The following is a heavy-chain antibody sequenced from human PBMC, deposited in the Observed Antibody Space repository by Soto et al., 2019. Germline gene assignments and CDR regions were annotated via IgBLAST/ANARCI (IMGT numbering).Heavy chain of an antibody. CDR1: GFTFSSYA. CDR3: AKVVGHIAAPSDYYYYYYMDV. CDR2: ISGSGGST. D-gene: IGHD6-6*01. Sequence: PGGSLRLSCAASGFTFSSYAMSWVRQAPGKGLEWVSAISGSGGSTYYADSVKGRFTISRDNSKNTLYLQMNSLRAEDTAVYYCAKVVGHIAAPSDYYYYYYMDVWGKGTTVTVSS. J-gene: IGHJ6*03. V-gene: IGHV3-23*01.